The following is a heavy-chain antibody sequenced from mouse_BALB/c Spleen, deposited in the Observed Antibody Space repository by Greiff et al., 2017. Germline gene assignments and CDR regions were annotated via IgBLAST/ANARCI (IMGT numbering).Heavy chain of an antibody. Sequence: VQLQQSGAELVKPGASVKLSCTASGFNIKDTYMHWVKQRPEQGLEWIGRIDPANGNTKYDPKFQGKATITADTSSNTAYLQLSSLTSEDTAVYYCASDGYCDAMDYWGQGTSVTVSS. D-gene: IGHD2-3*01. CDR2: IDPANGNT. V-gene: IGHV14-3*02. CDR3: ASDGYCDAMDY. CDR1: GFNIKDTY. J-gene: IGHJ4*01.